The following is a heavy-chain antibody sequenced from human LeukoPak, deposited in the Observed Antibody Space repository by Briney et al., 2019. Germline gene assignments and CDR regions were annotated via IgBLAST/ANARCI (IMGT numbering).Heavy chain of an antibody. V-gene: IGHV4-34*01. CDR3: ARFTETQQLATYFDY. CDR1: GGSFSGYY. J-gene: IGHJ4*02. Sequence: SETLSLTCAVYGGSFSGYYWSWIRQPPGKGLEWIGEINHSGSTKYNPSIKSRVTISVDTSKNQFSLKLSSVTAADTAVYYCARFTETQQLATYFDYWGQGTLVTVSS. D-gene: IGHD6-13*01. CDR2: INHSGST.